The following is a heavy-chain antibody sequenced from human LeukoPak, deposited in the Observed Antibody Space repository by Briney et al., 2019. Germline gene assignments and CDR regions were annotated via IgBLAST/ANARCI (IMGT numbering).Heavy chain of an antibody. J-gene: IGHJ4*02. CDR2: INSDGRST. CDR3: ARDRYYGSASD. D-gene: IGHD3-10*01. CDR1: GFTFSSYA. V-gene: IGHV3-74*01. Sequence: GGSLRLSCAASGFTFSSYAMSWVRQAPGKGLVWVSYINSDGRSTRYADSVKGRFTISRDNAKNTLYLQMNSLRVEDTAVYYCARDRYYGSASDWGQGTLVTVSS.